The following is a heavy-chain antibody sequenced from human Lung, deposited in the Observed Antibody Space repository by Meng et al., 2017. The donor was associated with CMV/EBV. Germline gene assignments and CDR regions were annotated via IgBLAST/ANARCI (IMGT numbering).Heavy chain of an antibody. CDR1: EFTFSNFG. CDR3: AKDMRDFEERLEY. CDR2: LWYDGSNT. D-gene: IGHD1-1*01. V-gene: IGHV3-33*06. J-gene: IGHJ4*02. Sequence: SXAASEFTFSNFGMHWVRQAPGRGLGWVALLWYDGSNTNYADSVKSRFTISRDNSKNTVYLQMNSPRVEDTAVYYCAKDMRDFEERLEYWGQGTXVTVSS.